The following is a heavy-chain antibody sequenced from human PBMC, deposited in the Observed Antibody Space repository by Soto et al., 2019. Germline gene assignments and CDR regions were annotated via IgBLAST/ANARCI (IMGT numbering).Heavy chain of an antibody. Sequence: PSDSLSLTFSDSGSSIRSSFYHWGWIRQPPGKGLEWIGSMYYSGSAYYNPSLKSRVTISVDTSKNQFSLKLTSVTAADTAVYHCARHVGNSPPGSWGQG. CDR1: GSSIRSSFYH. D-gene: IGHD1-26*01. CDR2: MYYSGSA. CDR3: ARHVGNSPPGS. V-gene: IGHV4-39*01. J-gene: IGHJ1*01.